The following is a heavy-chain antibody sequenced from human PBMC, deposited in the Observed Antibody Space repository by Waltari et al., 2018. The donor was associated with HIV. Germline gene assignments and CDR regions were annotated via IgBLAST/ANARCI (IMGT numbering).Heavy chain of an antibody. D-gene: IGHD4-17*01. Sequence: VESGGGLVKPGGSLRLSCEASGFSFRRYALNWVRQAPGKGLQWLSYISSNSEYIYYVHSVQGRFTISRDNAKSSVFLQMDNVRDEDTATYYCATTVTTRGTFDYWGQGTVVAV. J-gene: IGHJ4*02. CDR1: GFSFRRYA. CDR3: ATTVTTRGTFDY. V-gene: IGHV3-21*06. CDR2: ISSNSEYI.